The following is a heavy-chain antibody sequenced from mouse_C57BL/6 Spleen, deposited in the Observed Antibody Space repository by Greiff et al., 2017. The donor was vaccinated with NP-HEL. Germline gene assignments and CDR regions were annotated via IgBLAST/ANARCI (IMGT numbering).Heavy chain of an antibody. CDR1: GYTFTDYY. CDR2: INPYNGGT. J-gene: IGHJ2*01. V-gene: IGHV1-19*01. Sequence: VQLQQSGPVLVKPGASVKMSCKASGYTFTDYYMNWVKQSHGKSLEWIGVINPYNGGTSYNQKFKGKATLTVDKSSSTAYMELNSLTSEDSAVYYCARHRIYDGLGYFDYWGQGTTLTVSS. CDR3: ARHRIYDGLGYFDY. D-gene: IGHD2-3*01.